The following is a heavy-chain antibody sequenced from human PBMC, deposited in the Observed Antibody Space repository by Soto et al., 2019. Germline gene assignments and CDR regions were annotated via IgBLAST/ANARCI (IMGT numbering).Heavy chain of an antibody. J-gene: IGHJ6*02. CDR2: IIPIFGTA. CDR1: GGTFSSYA. D-gene: IGHD2-21*02. CDR3: ARSVVVTTFRLLLDGMDV. Sequence: RASVKVSCKASGGTFSSYAISWVRQAPGQGLEWMGGIIPIFGTANYAQKFQGRVTITADESTSTAYMELSSLRSEDTAVYYCARSVVVTTFRLLLDGMDVWGQGTTVTVSS. V-gene: IGHV1-69*13.